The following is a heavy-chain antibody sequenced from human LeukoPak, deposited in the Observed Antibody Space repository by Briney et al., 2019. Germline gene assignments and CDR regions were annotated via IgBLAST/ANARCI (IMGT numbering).Heavy chain of an antibody. Sequence: GGSLRLSCAASGFTFSSYWMSWVRQAPGKGLEWVSAISGSGGNTYYADSVKGRFTISRDNSKNTLYLQMNSLRAEDTAVYYCARTYSGSYPLDYWGQGTLVTVSS. J-gene: IGHJ4*02. D-gene: IGHD1-26*01. CDR3: ARTYSGSYPLDY. CDR2: ISGSGGNT. V-gene: IGHV3-23*01. CDR1: GFTFSSYW.